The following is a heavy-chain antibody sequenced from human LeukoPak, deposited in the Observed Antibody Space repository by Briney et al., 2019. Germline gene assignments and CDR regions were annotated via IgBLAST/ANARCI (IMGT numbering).Heavy chain of an antibody. J-gene: IGHJ4*02. CDR1: GFTFSSYW. CDR3: ARVGPYSSGWYFDY. V-gene: IGHV3-74*01. D-gene: IGHD6-19*01. CDR2: IYSDGSRT. Sequence: GGSLRLSCAASGFTFSSYWMHWVRQGPGKGLVWVSRIYSDGSRTTYADSVKGRFTISGDNAKNTLYLQMNRLRAEDTAVYYCARVGPYSSGWYFDYWGQGTLVTVSS.